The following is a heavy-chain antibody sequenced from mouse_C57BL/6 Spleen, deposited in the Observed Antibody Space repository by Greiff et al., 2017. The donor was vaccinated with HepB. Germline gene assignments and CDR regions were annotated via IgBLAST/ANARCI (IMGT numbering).Heavy chain of an antibody. D-gene: IGHD2-10*02. V-gene: IGHV10-3*01. CDR1: GFTFNTYA. CDR2: IRSKSSNYAT. J-gene: IGHJ4*01. Sequence: EVKLQESGGGLVQPKGSLKLSCAASGFTFNTYAMHWVRQAPGKGLEWVARIRSKSSNYATYYADSVKDKFTISRGDSQSMLYLQMINLKTEDTAMYSCVSGYGCGLYYAMDYWGQGTSVTVSS. CDR3: VSGYGCGLYYAMDY.